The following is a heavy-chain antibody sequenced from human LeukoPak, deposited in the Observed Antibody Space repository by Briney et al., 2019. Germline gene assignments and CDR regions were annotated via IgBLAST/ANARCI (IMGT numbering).Heavy chain of an antibody. J-gene: IGHJ4*02. CDR2: FYSTGIT. CDR3: ASRLASDGGPFDF. V-gene: IGHV4-39*01. CDR1: GASIGSGNYF. Sequence: PSETLSLTCIVSGASIGSGNYFWDWIRQPPGQGLEWIGTFYSTGITYQNPSLKSRITISEDTSNNEFSLSLTSVTAADTAIYYCASRLASDGGPFDFWGQGKLVTVSS. D-gene: IGHD5-24*01.